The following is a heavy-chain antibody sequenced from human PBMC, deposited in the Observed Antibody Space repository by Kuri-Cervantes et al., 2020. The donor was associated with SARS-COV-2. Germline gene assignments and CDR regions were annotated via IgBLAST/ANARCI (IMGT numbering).Heavy chain of an antibody. CDR3: ARGVGYGDYTFDY. CDR2: ISSSGSYI. V-gene: IGHV3-21*01. CDR1: GFTLRSYS. J-gene: IGHJ4*02. D-gene: IGHD4-17*01. Sequence: LSLTCAASGFTLRSYSMNWVRQAPGKGLEWVSSISSSGSYIYYADSVKGRFTISRDNAKNSLYLQVNSLRAEDTAVYYCARGVGYGDYTFDYWGQGALVTVSS.